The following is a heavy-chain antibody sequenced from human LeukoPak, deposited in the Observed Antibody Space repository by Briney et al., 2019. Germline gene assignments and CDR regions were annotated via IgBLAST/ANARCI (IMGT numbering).Heavy chain of an antibody. J-gene: IGHJ3*02. D-gene: IGHD3-10*01. V-gene: IGHV3-66*02. Sequence: GRSLRLSCAVSGFTVSSNYMSWVRQAPGKGLEWVSVIYSVGSTYYADTVKGRFTISRDNSKNKLYLQMNSLRAEDTAVYYCARDSLPGSFDIWGQGTMVTVSS. CDR3: ARDSLPGSFDI. CDR1: GFTVSSNY. CDR2: IYSVGST.